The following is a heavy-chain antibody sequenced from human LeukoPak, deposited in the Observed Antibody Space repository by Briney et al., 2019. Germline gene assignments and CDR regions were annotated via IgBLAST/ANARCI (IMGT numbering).Heavy chain of an antibody. Sequence: SGPTLVKPSETLSLTCTVSGASITSNSYYWAWIRQSPGTGLEWIGNIYYNGATYYNPSLQSRVAISVDTSKNAFSLRLNSVTAADTALYYCASLRVPGDFDYWGQGTLVTVSS. CDR1: GASITSNSYY. J-gene: IGHJ4*02. CDR3: ASLRVPGDFDY. V-gene: IGHV4-39*01. CDR2: IYYNGAT.